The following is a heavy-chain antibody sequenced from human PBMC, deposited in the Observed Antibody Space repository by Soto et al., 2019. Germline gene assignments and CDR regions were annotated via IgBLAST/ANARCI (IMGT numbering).Heavy chain of an antibody. V-gene: IGHV1-8*01. D-gene: IGHD3-3*01. Sequence: ASVMVSCKASGYTFTSYDINWVRQATGQGLEWMGWMNPNSGNTGYAQKFQGRVTMTRNTSISTAYMELSSLRSEDTAVYYCARGNPQGYDFWSGPLLYYYYYGMDVWG. CDR3: ARGNPQGYDFWSGPLLYYYYYGMDV. J-gene: IGHJ6*02. CDR2: MNPNSGNT. CDR1: GYTFTSYD.